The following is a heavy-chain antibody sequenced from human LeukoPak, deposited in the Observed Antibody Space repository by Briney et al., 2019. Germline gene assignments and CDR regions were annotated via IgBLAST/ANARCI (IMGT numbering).Heavy chain of an antibody. J-gene: IGHJ4*02. D-gene: IGHD3-10*01. CDR3: ASMSQPSGSFAL. CDR1: GGFISSTNYY. Sequence: SETLSLTCTVSGGFISSTNYYWSWIRQPAGKGLEWIGRFHITGSTTYNPSLKSRVSISVGTSRNQFSLKLRSVTAADTAVYYCASMSQPSGSFALWGQGTLVTVSS. CDR2: FHITGST. V-gene: IGHV4-61*02.